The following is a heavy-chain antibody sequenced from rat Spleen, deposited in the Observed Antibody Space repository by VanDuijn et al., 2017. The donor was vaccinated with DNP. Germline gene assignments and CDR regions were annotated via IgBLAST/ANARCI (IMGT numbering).Heavy chain of an antibody. Sequence: EVQLQESGPGLVKPSHSLSLTCSVTGFSITTNYWGWIRKFPGNKMEWIGHISYRGTTSYHPSLKSRISITRDTSKNQFFLQLNSVTTEDTATYYCARYRITTYYYFDLWGPGTMVTVSS. V-gene: IGHV3-1*01. CDR3: ARYRITTYYYFDL. CDR1: GFSITTNY. CDR2: ISYRGTT. D-gene: IGHD1-10*01. J-gene: IGHJ1*01.